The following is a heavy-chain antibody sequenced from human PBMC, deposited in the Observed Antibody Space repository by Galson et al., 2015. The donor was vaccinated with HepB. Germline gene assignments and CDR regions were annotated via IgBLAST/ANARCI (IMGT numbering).Heavy chain of an antibody. J-gene: IGHJ5*02. CDR1: GFIFSDYY. D-gene: IGHD1-20*01. V-gene: IGHV3-11*06. CDR2: IGTSGSYT. Sequence: SLRLSCAASGFIFSDYYMSWIRQAPGKGLEWVSYIGTSGSYTNYADSVKGRFTISRDNAKNSLYLQMNSLRAEDTAVYYCARDSDNWNDGWFDPWGQGTLVTVSS. CDR3: ARDSDNWNDGWFDP.